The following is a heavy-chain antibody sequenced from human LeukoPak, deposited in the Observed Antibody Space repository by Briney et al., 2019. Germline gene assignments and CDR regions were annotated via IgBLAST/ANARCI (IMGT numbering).Heavy chain of an antibody. Sequence: PGGSLRLSCAASGFTFDDYAMQWVRQAPGKGLEWVSGISWNGGSIAYADSVKGRFTISRDNSKNTLYLQMNSLRAEDTAVYYCAKEVGAMGSYYFDYWGQGTLVTVSS. CDR2: ISWNGGSI. D-gene: IGHD1-26*01. CDR1: GFTFDDYA. V-gene: IGHV3-9*01. J-gene: IGHJ4*02. CDR3: AKEVGAMGSYYFDY.